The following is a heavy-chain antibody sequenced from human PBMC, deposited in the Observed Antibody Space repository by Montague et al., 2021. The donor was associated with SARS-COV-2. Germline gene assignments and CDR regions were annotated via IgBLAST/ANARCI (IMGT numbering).Heavy chain of an antibody. CDR3: ARDDPYCTNGVCYTGNWFDP. CDR2: TYYRSKWYN. J-gene: IGHJ5*02. CDR1: GDSVSSNSAA. Sequence: CAISGDSVSSNSAACNWIRQPPSRGLEWLGRTYYRSKWYNDYAVSVKSRITINPDTSKNQFSLQLNSVTPEDTAVYYCARDDPYCTNGVCYTGNWFDPWGQGTLVTVSS. V-gene: IGHV6-1*01. D-gene: IGHD2-8*01.